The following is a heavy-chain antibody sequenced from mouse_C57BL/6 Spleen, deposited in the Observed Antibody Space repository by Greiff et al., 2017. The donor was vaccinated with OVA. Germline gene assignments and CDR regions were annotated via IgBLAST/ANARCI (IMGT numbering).Heavy chain of an antibody. CDR1: GFTFSDYY. Sequence: EVHLVESGGGLVQPGGSLKLSCAASGFTFSDYYMYWVRQTPEKRLEWVAYISNGGGSTFYPDTVKGRFTISRDNAKNTLYLQMSRLKSEDTAMYYCARLIYYYGSSYLDVWGTGTTVTVSS. CDR3: ARLIYYYGSSYLDV. V-gene: IGHV5-12*01. D-gene: IGHD1-1*01. CDR2: ISNGGGST. J-gene: IGHJ1*03.